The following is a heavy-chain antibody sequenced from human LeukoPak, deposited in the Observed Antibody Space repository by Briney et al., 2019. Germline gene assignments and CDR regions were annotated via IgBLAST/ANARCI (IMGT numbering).Heavy chain of an antibody. CDR1: GGSISGSSYY. V-gene: IGHV4-39*01. CDR3: ARQIVDTAMDPYYFDY. CDR2: IYYSGST. D-gene: IGHD5-18*01. J-gene: IGHJ4*02. Sequence: SETLSLTCTVSGGSISGSSYYWGWIRQPPGKGLEWIGSIYYSGSTYYNPSLKSRVTISVDTSKNQFSLKLSSVTAADTAVYYCARQIVDTAMDPYYFDYWGQGTLVTVSS.